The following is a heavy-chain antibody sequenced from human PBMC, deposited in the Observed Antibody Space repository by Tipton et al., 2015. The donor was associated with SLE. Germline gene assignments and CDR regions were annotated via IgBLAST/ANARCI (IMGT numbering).Heavy chain of an antibody. V-gene: IGHV4-38-2*02. J-gene: IGHJ3*02. Sequence: TLSLTCTVSGYSISSGYYWGWIRQPPGKGLEWIGSIYHSGSTYYNPSLKSRVTISVDTSKNQFSLKLSSVTAADTAMYYCARGSGWYAGSAFDIWGQGTMVTVSS. D-gene: IGHD6-19*01. CDR2: IYHSGST. CDR3: ARGSGWYAGSAFDI. CDR1: GYSISSGYY.